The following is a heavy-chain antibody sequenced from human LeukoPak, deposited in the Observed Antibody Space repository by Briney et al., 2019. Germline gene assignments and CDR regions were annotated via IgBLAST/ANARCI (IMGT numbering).Heavy chain of an antibody. CDR1: GYTFTSYG. CDR3: ARGCSGGSCYPNWFDP. Sequence: ASVKVSCKASGYTFTSYGINWVRQAPGQGLEWMGWISAYNGNTNYAQKLQGRVTMTTDTSTSTAYMELRSLRSDDTAVYYCARGCSGGSCYPNWFDPWGQGTLVTVSS. D-gene: IGHD2-15*01. CDR2: ISAYNGNT. J-gene: IGHJ5*02. V-gene: IGHV1-18*01.